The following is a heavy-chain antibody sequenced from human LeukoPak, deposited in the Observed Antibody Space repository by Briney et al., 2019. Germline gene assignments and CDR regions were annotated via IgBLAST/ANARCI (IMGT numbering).Heavy chain of an antibody. CDR3: ARGLSVAIFGVVIEIFGRENYYYMDV. CDR2: INHSGST. D-gene: IGHD3-3*01. CDR1: GGSFSGYY. V-gene: IGHV4-34*01. J-gene: IGHJ6*03. Sequence: SETLSLTCAVYGGSFSGYYWSWIRQPPGKGLEWIGEINHSGSTNYNPSLKSRVTISVDTSKNQFSLKLSSVTAADTAVYYCARGLSVAIFGVVIEIFGRENYYYMDVWGKGTTVTVSS.